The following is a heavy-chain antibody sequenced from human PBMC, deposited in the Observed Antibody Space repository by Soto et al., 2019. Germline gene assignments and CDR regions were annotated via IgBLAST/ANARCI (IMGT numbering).Heavy chain of an antibody. J-gene: IGHJ4*02. V-gene: IGHV3-23*01. D-gene: IGHD5-12*01. CDR1: GFTFSSYA. CDR2: ISGSGGST. CDR3: ARDLVYSGYRGFDS. Sequence: EVQLLESGGGLVQPGGSLRLSCAASGFTFSSYAMSWVRQAPGKGLQWVSAISGSGGSTYYADSVKGRFTISRDNSKNTLYLQMNSLRAEDTAVYYWARDLVYSGYRGFDSWGQGTLVTVSS.